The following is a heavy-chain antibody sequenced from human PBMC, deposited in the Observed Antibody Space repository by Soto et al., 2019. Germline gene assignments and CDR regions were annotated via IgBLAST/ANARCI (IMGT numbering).Heavy chain of an antibody. Sequence: EVQLLESGGGLVQPGGSLRLSCAASGFTFRNDAMSWVRQAPGKGLAWVSAISGSGGSTYYADSVKGRFTISRDNSKNTLYLQMNSLRAEDTAVYYCAYSSTPFDYWGQGTLVTVSS. J-gene: IGHJ4*02. CDR3: AYSSTPFDY. CDR1: GFTFRNDA. CDR2: ISGSGGST. V-gene: IGHV3-23*01. D-gene: IGHD6-13*01.